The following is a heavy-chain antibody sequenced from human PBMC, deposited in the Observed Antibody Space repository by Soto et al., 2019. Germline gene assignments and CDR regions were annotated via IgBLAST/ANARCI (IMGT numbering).Heavy chain of an antibody. CDR1: GFTVSSNY. CDR2: IYSGGST. Sequence: PGGSLRLSCAASGFTVSSNYMSWVRQAPGKGLEWVSVIYSGGSTYYADSVKGRFTISRDNSNNTLYLQMNSLRAEDTAVYYCAKGSAGGRPYYFDYWGQGTLVTVSS. D-gene: IGHD6-13*01. CDR3: AKGSAGGRPYYFDY. V-gene: IGHV3-66*01. J-gene: IGHJ4*02.